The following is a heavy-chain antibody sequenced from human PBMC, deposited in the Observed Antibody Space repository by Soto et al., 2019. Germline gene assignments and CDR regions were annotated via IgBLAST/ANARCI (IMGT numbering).Heavy chain of an antibody. CDR2: IIPILNTV. J-gene: IGHJ4*02. Sequence: SVKVSCKASGGTFSTYTISWVRQAPGQGLEWMGRIIPILNTVNYAQKFQGRVTITADKSTSTACMELSSLRSEDTAVYYCARVRRYYDSNGYYNYFDYWGQGTLVTVSS. V-gene: IGHV1-69*08. D-gene: IGHD3-22*01. CDR1: GGTFSTYT. CDR3: ARVRRYYDSNGYYNYFDY.